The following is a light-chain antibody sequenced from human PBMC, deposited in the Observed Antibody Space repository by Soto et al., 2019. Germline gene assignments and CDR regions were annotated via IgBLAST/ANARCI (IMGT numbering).Light chain of an antibody. Sequence: DIQMTQSPSSLSASVGDRVTITCRASQSISSYLNWYQQKPGKAPKLLIYAASSLQSGVPSRFSDSGSVKDFTLTIITLQPEDFGTYYCQQSYSTPYTFGQGTNLEIK. CDR3: QQSYSTPYT. V-gene: IGKV1-39*01. J-gene: IGKJ2*01. CDR2: AAS. CDR1: QSISSY.